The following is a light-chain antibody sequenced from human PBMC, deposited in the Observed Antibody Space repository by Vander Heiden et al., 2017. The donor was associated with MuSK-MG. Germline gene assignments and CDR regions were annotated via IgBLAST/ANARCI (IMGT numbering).Light chain of an antibody. V-gene: IGKV1-5*03. Sequence: DIQMTQSPSTLSASVGDRVTITCRASQSIRSWLAWYQQKPGKTPKLLIYKASSLESGVPSRFSGSGSGTEFTLTISGLQPDDFATYYCQQYHSYSRTFGQGTKVENK. CDR2: KAS. CDR3: QQYHSYSRT. CDR1: QSIRSW. J-gene: IGKJ1*01.